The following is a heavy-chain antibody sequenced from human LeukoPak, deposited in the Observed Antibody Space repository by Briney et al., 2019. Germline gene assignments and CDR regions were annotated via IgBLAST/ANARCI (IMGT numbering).Heavy chain of an antibody. CDR1: GYTFTGYY. V-gene: IGHV1-2*02. Sequence: AASVKVSCKTSGYTFTGYYMHWVRQAPGQGLEWMGWINPNSGGTNYAQKFQGRVTMTRDTSISTAYMELSRLRSDDTAVYYCAMTGVSGYCSSTSCFNFDYWGQGTLVTVSS. J-gene: IGHJ4*02. CDR3: AMTGVSGYCSSTSCFNFDY. D-gene: IGHD2-2*01. CDR2: INPNSGGT.